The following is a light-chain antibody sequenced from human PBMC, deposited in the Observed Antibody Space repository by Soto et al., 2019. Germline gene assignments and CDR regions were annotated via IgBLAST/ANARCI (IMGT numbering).Light chain of an antibody. V-gene: IGKV3-20*01. CDR2: GIF. CDR3: EQYSNSPRT. CDR1: QTISSDY. J-gene: IGKJ1*01. Sequence: ENVLTQSPGTLSLSPGERATISCRATQTISSDYLAWYQQKPGQAPRLLIYGIFNRATGIPDRFSASGSGTDFTLTISRLEPEDFAVYYCEQYSNSPRTFGQGTRWIS.